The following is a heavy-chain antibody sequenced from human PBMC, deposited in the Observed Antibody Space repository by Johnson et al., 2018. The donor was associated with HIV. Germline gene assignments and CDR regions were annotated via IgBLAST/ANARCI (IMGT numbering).Heavy chain of an antibody. CDR3: ARSVGYYDSSGYYYVDAFDI. CDR2: ITSTGITV. J-gene: IGHJ3*02. Sequence: QVQLVESGGGLVKPGGSLRLSCAASGFTFSDYYMSWIRQAPGKGLEWVSYITSTGITVYYTDSVNGRFTISRDNSRRTVYLHMINLRADDTALYYCARSVGYYDSSGYYYVDAFDIWGQGTMVTVSS. D-gene: IGHD3-22*01. V-gene: IGHV3-11*01. CDR1: GFTFSDYY.